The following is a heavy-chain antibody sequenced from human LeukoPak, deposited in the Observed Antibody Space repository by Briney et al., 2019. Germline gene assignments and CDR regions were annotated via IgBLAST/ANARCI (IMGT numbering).Heavy chain of an antibody. CDR3: AKDLHAYWNYHRADAFDI. Sequence: GGSLRLSWAASGFTFSSYGMHWVRQAPGKGLEWVAFIRYDGSNKYYADSVKGRFTISRDNSKNTLYPQMNSLRAEDTAVYYCAKDLHAYWNYHRADAFDIWGQGTMVTVSS. V-gene: IGHV3-30*02. J-gene: IGHJ3*02. D-gene: IGHD1-7*01. CDR1: GFTFSSYG. CDR2: IRYDGSNK.